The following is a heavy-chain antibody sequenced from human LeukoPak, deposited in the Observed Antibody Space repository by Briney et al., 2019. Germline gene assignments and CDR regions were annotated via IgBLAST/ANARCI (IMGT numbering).Heavy chain of an antibody. CDR2: FFYSGST. Sequence: PSETLSLTCTVSGGSISSGDYYWGWIRQPPGKGLEWIGSFFYSGSTYYNPSLKSRLTMSVDTSNNQFSLKLMSVTAADTAVYYCASGTSTYYELYFWGQGTLVTVSS. CDR1: GGSISSGDYY. J-gene: IGHJ4*02. D-gene: IGHD3-3*01. V-gene: IGHV4-39*01. CDR3: ASGTSTYYELYF.